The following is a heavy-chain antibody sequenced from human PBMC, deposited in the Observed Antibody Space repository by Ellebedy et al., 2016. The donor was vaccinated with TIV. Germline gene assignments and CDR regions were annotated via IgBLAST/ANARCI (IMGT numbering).Heavy chain of an antibody. J-gene: IGHJ4*02. CDR2: IYPGDSDT. CDR1: GYSFTTYW. D-gene: IGHD3-9*01. CDR3: ARSHYDILTGYSRQSDY. V-gene: IGHV5-51*01. Sequence: PGGSLRLSCKASGYSFTTYWLGWVRQMPGKGLEWMGIIYPGDSDTRYSPSFQGQVTIAADKSISTAYLQWSSLKASDTAIYYCARSHYDILTGYSRQSDYWGQGTLVTVSS.